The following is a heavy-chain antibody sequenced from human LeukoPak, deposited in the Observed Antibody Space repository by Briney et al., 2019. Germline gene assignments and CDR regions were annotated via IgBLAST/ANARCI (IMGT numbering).Heavy chain of an antibody. J-gene: IGHJ4*02. Sequence: ASVKVSCKASGGTFSSYAISWVRQAPGQGLEWMGGIIPIFGTANYAQKFQGRVTITTDESTSTAYMELSSLRSEDTAVYYCARHAENEDGYNDQWLLGSRAVLIDYWGQGTLVTVSS. CDR2: IIPIFGTA. D-gene: IGHD5-24*01. CDR1: GGTFSSYA. CDR3: ARHAENEDGYNDQWLLGSRAVLIDY. V-gene: IGHV1-69*05.